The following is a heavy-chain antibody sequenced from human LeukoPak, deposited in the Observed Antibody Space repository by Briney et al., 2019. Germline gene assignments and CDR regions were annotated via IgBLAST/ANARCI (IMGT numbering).Heavy chain of an antibody. CDR2: INHSGNS. Sequence: SETLSLTCAVYGGSLSGHYWSWIRQPPGKGLEWIGEINHSGNSNYNPSLKSRVTISIDTSKNQFSLKLSSVTAADTAVYYCAREGGGKEDGMDVWGQGATVTVSS. J-gene: IGHJ6*02. CDR3: AREGGGKEDGMDV. D-gene: IGHD4-23*01. CDR1: GGSLSGHY. V-gene: IGHV4-34*01.